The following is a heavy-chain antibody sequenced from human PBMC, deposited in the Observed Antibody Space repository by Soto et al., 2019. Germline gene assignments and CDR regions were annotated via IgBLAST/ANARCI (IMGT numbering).Heavy chain of an antibody. CDR2: TYYRSKWYH. CDR3: ARVLRVAVTGGYFDY. CDR1: GDSVSSNIAS. J-gene: IGHJ4*02. D-gene: IGHD6-19*01. Sequence: SQTLSLTCGISGDSVSSNIASWNGLRQSPSRGLEWLGRTYYRSKWYHHYAESVKSRITINPDTSENHFSLQLNSVTPEDTAVYYCARVLRVAVTGGYFDYWGQGTLVTSPQ. V-gene: IGHV6-1*01.